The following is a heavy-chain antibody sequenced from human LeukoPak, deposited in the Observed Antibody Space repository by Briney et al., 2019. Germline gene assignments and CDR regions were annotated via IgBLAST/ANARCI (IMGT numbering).Heavy chain of an antibody. Sequence: PSETLSLTCAVYGGSFSGYYWSWIRQPPGKGLEWIGEINHSGSTNYNPSLKSRVTISVDTSKNQFSLKLSSVTAADTAVYYCARDKGYCSSTSCPPAGYYYYYGMDVWGQGTTVTVSS. CDR2: INHSGST. CDR1: GGSFSGYY. V-gene: IGHV4-34*01. CDR3: ARDKGYCSSTSCPPAGYYYYYGMDV. D-gene: IGHD2-2*01. J-gene: IGHJ6*02.